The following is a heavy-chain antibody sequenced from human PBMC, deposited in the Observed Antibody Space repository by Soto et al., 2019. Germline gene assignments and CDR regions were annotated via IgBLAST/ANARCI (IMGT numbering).Heavy chain of an antibody. CDR1: GASISSGDYY. CDR2: IYYSGST. CDR3: VAERGPVLVYPDF. Sequence: SETLSLTCSVSGASISSGDYYWSWIRQAPGKGLEWIGHIYYSGSTHYKASLKSRVTISVDTSKTQFSLNLTSVTAADTGRYYCVAERGPVLVYPDFWGQGTQVTVSS. D-gene: IGHD6-19*01. V-gene: IGHV4-30-4*01. J-gene: IGHJ1*01.